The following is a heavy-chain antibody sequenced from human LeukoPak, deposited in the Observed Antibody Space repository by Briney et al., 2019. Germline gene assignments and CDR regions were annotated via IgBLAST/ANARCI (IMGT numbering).Heavy chain of an antibody. J-gene: IGHJ4*02. Sequence: GGSLRLSCAASGFTFSSYGMHWVRQAPGKGLEWVAVISYDGSNKYYTDSVKGRFTISRDNSKNTLYLQMNSLRAEDTAVYYCAKTIRYFDWLVDYWGQGTLVTVSS. V-gene: IGHV3-30*18. D-gene: IGHD3-9*01. CDR1: GFTFSSYG. CDR2: ISYDGSNK. CDR3: AKTIRYFDWLVDY.